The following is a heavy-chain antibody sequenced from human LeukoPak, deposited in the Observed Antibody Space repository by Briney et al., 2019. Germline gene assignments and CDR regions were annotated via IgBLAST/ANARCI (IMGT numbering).Heavy chain of an antibody. CDR2: INHSGST. CDR1: GFTFSSYS. Sequence: PGGSLRLSCTASGFTFSSYSMNWVRQPPGKGLEWIGEINHSGSTNYNPSLKSRVTISVDTSKNQFSLKLSSVTAADTAVYYCARGAFVLLWFGEALNVWGQGTTVTVSS. D-gene: IGHD3-10*01. V-gene: IGHV4-34*01. CDR3: ARGAFVLLWFGEALNV. J-gene: IGHJ6*02.